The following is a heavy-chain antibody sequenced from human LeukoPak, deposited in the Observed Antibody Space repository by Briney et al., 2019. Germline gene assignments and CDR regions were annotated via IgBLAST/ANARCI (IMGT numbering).Heavy chain of an antibody. CDR2: INHSGST. CDR1: GGSFSGYY. CDR3: ARGGIVVVPAAGGDFDY. D-gene: IGHD2-2*01. V-gene: IGHV4-34*01. Sequence: SETLSLTCAVYGGSFSGYYWSWIRQPPGKGLEWIGEINHSGSTNYNPSLKSRVTISVDTSKNQFSLKLSSVTAADTAVYYCARGGIVVVPAAGGDFDYWGQGTLVTVSS. J-gene: IGHJ4*02.